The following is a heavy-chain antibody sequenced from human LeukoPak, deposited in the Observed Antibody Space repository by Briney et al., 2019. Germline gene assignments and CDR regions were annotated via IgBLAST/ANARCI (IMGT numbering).Heavy chain of an antibody. J-gene: IGHJ4*02. CDR1: GYTFTSYG. CDR3: ASSAGAMTTVTTPLDY. CDR2: ISAYNGNT. D-gene: IGHD4-17*01. Sequence: ASVKVSCKASGYTFTSYGICWVRQAPGQGLEWMGWISAYNGNTNYAQKLQGRVTMTTDTSTSTAYMELRSLRSDDTAVYYCASSAGAMTTVTTPLDYWGQGTLVTVSS. V-gene: IGHV1-18*01.